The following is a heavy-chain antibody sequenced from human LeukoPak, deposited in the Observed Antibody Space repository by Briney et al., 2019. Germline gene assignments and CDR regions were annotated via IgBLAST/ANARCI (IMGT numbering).Heavy chain of an antibody. CDR2: IYYSGST. CDR1: GGSISSYY. Sequence: PSETLSLTCTVSGGSISSYYWSWIRQPPGKGLEWIGYIYYSGSTNCNPSLKSRVTISVDTSKNQFSLKLSSVTAADTAVYYCARSVRYPNWFDPWGQGTLVTVSS. J-gene: IGHJ5*02. D-gene: IGHD3-9*01. CDR3: ARSVRYPNWFDP. V-gene: IGHV4-59*08.